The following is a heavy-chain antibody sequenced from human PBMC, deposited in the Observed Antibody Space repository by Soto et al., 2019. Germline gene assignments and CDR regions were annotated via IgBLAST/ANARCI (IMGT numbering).Heavy chain of an antibody. V-gene: IGHV4-34*12. CDR2: IIHSGST. D-gene: IGHD2-15*01. Sequence: PSETLSLTCAVYGGSFSGYYWSWIRQPPGKGLEWIGEIIHSGSTNYNPSLKSRVTISVDTSKNQFSLKLSSVTAADTAVYYCARDMVVAAIGGYYYYGMDVWGQGTTVTVSS. J-gene: IGHJ6*02. CDR3: ARDMVVAAIGGYYYYGMDV. CDR1: GGSFSGYY.